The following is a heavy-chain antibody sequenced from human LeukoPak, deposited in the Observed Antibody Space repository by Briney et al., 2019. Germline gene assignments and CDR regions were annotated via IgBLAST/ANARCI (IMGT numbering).Heavy chain of an antibody. CDR1: GGSISGYY. Sequence: SETLSLPCTVSGGSISGYYRSLIRQPAGKGLEWIGRIHTNGSTNYNPSLKSRVTMSVDTSKNQFSLNLSSLTAADTAEYYCARGGRYSYASFDYWGQGTLVTVS. CDR2: IHTNGST. CDR3: ARGGRYSYASFDY. D-gene: IGHD3-16*01. V-gene: IGHV4-4*07. J-gene: IGHJ4*02.